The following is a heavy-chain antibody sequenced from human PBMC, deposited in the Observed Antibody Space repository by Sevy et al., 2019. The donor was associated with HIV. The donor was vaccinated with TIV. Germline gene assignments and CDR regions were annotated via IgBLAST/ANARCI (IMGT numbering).Heavy chain of an antibody. D-gene: IGHD3-22*01. Sequence: GGSLRLSCAASGFTFSSYSMNWVRQAPGKGLEWVSHISSSSSTIYYADSVKGRFTISRDNAKNSLYLQMNSLRDEETAVYYCASGHPDYYDSSGDFDYWGQGTLVTVSS. CDR1: GFTFSSYS. V-gene: IGHV3-48*02. J-gene: IGHJ4*02. CDR3: ASGHPDYYDSSGDFDY. CDR2: ISSSSSTI.